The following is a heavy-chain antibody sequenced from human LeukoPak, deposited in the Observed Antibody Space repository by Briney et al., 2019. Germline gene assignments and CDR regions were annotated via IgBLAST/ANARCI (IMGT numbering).Heavy chain of an antibody. CDR3: ARASITIFGVVIRGEYYYDYMDV. V-gene: IGHV1-8*01. CDR2: MNPNSGNT. CDR1: GYTFTSYD. Sequence: ASVKVSCKASGYTFTSYDINWVRQATGQGLEWMGWMNPNSGNTGYAQKFQGRVTMTRNTSISTAYMELSSLRSEDTAVYYCARASITIFGVVIRGEYYYDYMDVWGKGMTVIVSS. J-gene: IGHJ6*03. D-gene: IGHD3-3*01.